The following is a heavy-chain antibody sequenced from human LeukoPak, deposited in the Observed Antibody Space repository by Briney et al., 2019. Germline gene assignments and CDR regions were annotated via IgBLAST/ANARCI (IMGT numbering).Heavy chain of an antibody. CDR2: IRGSGGGT. D-gene: IGHD6-19*01. V-gene: IGHV3-23*01. J-gene: IGHJ4*02. CDR1: GFTFSYYW. CDR3: AKAGIGVVGYFDY. Sequence: PGGSLRLSCAASGFTFSYYWMGWVRQAPGKGLEWVSAIRGSGGGTYYADSVKGRFTISRDNSKNTLYLQMNSLRDEDTALYYCAKAGIGVVGYFDYWGQGTLVTVSS.